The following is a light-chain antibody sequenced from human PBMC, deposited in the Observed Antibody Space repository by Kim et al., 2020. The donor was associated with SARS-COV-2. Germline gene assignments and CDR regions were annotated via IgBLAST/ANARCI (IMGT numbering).Light chain of an antibody. J-gene: IGLJ2*01. CDR2: ADN. CDR3: GTWDTSLRVGV. Sequence: GQKVPSSCAGTTRNHGNGYVTGYQQVPGTAPKLLIYADNKRPSGIPDRFAGSKSGTSATLGITGLQIGDEADYYCGTWDTSLRVGVFGGGTQLTVL. CDR1: TRNHGNGY. V-gene: IGLV1-51*01.